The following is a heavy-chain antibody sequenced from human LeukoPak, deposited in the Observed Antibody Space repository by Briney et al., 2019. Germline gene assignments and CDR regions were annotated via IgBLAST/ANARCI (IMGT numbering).Heavy chain of an antibody. CDR1: GFTFDDYA. Sequence: GGSLRLSCAASGFTFDDYAMHWVRQAPGKGLEWVSGISWNSGSIAYADSVKGRFTISRDNAKNSLYLQMNSLRAEDAAVYYCASPDQLWFGFDYWGQGTLVTVSS. CDR3: ASPDQLWFGFDY. J-gene: IGHJ4*02. CDR2: ISWNSGSI. D-gene: IGHD3-10*01. V-gene: IGHV3-9*01.